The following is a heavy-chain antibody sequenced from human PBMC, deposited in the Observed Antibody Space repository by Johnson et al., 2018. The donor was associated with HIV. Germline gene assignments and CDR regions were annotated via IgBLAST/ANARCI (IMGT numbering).Heavy chain of an antibody. CDR2: IWYDGSNK. CDR3: AKGEVGDIVATIEPTFDI. Sequence: VQLVESGGGLVKPGGSLRLSCAASGFTFSSYGMHWVRQAPGKGLEWVAVIWYDGSNKYYADSVKGRFTISRDNSKNTVYLQMNSLRAEDTAVYYCAKGEVGDIVATIEPTFDIWGQGTMVTVSS. J-gene: IGHJ3*02. CDR1: GFTFSSYG. D-gene: IGHD5-12*01. V-gene: IGHV3-33*06.